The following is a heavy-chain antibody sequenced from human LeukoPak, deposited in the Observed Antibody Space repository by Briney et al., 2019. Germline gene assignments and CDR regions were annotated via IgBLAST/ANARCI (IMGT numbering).Heavy chain of an antibody. CDR2: MQSNGNS. Sequence: SETVSLTCTVSGDSISTYYWNWIRKPPGKGLEWIGYMQSNGNSKYNPSLRSRVTIFIDTSKSQVALILSSVTAADTAVYYCARDKQHSYGRYFDHWGQGALVTVSS. D-gene: IGHD3-16*01. CDR1: GDSISTYY. J-gene: IGHJ4*02. CDR3: ARDKQHSYGRYFDH. V-gene: IGHV4-59*01.